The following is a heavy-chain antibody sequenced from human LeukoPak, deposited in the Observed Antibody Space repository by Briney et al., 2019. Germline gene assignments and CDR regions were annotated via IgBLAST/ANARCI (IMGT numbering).Heavy chain of an antibody. V-gene: IGHV1-2*02. CDR2: INPNSGGT. CDR1: GYTFTGYY. J-gene: IGHJ3*02. D-gene: IGHD3-22*01. Sequence: ASVKVSCKASGYTFTGYYMHWVRQAPGQGLEWMGWINPNSGGTNYAQKFQGRVTMTRDTSISTAYMELSRLRSDDTAVYYCARDLVYFDNSGLRWDDTFDIWGQGTVVTVSS. CDR3: ARDLVYFDNSGLRWDDTFDI.